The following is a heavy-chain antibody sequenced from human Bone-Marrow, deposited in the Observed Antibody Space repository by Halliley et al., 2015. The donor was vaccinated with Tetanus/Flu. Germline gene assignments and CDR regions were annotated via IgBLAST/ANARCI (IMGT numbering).Heavy chain of an antibody. CDR3: ARDRLGGGGWRVHDAYDM. J-gene: IGHJ3*02. V-gene: IGHV3-53*01. Sequence: RGETEFDADSVKGRFTISRDNSKNPLYLQMDSLGAEGAAVYYCARDRLGGGGWRVHDAYDMWGQGTLVTVSS. CDR2: RGETE. D-gene: IGHD3-10*01.